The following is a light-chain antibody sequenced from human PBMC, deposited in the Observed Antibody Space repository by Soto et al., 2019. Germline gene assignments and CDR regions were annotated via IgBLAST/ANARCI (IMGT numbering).Light chain of an antibody. J-gene: IGLJ1*01. Sequence: QSALTQPDSVSGSPGQSITISCTGTSSDVGGYNYVSWYQHNPGKAPKLMMYDVNNRPSGVSNRFSGSKSGNAASLTISGLQAEDEADYFCKSYTSSSTYVFGTGTKVTVL. CDR3: KSYTSSSTYV. CDR1: SSDVGGYNY. CDR2: DVN. V-gene: IGLV2-14*03.